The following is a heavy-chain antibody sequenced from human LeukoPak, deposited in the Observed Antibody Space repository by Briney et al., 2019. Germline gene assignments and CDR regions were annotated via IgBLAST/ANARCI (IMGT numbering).Heavy chain of an antibody. CDR2: IRYDGSNK. D-gene: IGHD3-22*01. V-gene: IGHV3-30*02. CDR3: AKGRRTFIVVVIDAFDV. Sequence: PGGSLRLSCAASGFTFSSYGMHWVRQAPGKGLEWVAFIRYDGSNKYYADAVEGRFTISRDTSQNTLYLQMNSLRAEDTALYYCAKGRRTFIVVVIDAFDVWGQGTMVTVSS. CDR1: GFTFSSYG. J-gene: IGHJ3*01.